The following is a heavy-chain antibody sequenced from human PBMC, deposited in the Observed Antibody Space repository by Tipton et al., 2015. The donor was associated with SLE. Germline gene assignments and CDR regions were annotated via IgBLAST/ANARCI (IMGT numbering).Heavy chain of an antibody. CDR3: ARRGAAARAFDI. Sequence: LRLSCTVSGGSISSYYWSWIRQPPGKGLEWIGYIYYSGSTNYNPSLKSRVTISVGTSKNQFSLKLSSVTAADTAVYYCARRGAAARAFDIWGQGTMVTVSS. CDR1: GGSISSYY. CDR2: IYYSGST. J-gene: IGHJ3*02. D-gene: IGHD6-13*01. V-gene: IGHV4-59*12.